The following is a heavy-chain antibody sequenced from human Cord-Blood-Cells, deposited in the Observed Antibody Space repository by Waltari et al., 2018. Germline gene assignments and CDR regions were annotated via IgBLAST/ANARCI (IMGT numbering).Heavy chain of an antibody. CDR1: GYTFTSYY. J-gene: IGHJ3*02. D-gene: IGHD6-13*01. Sequence: QVQLVQSGAEVKKPGASVKVSCKASGYTFTSYYMPWVRPAPGQGLEWMGIINPSGGSTSYAQKFQGRVTMTRDTSTSTVYMELSSLRSEDTAVYYCARDSSSWYGGGAFDIWGQGTMVTVSS. V-gene: IGHV1-46*01. CDR3: ARDSSSWYGGGAFDI. CDR2: INPSGGST.